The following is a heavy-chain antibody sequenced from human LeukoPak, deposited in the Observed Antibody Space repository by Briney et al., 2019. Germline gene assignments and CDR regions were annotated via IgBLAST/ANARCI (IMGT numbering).Heavy chain of an antibody. D-gene: IGHD3-22*01. J-gene: IGHJ5*02. CDR3: AKEGSRRGSYYDSSGYYVA. CDR1: GFTFSSYA. Sequence: PGGSLRLSCAASGFTFSSYAMIWVRQAPGKGLEWVSAISGSGGSTYYADTVKGRFTISRDNSKNTLYLQMNSLRAEDTAVYYCAKEGSRRGSYYDSSGYYVAWGQGTLVTVSS. CDR2: ISGSGGST. V-gene: IGHV3-23*01.